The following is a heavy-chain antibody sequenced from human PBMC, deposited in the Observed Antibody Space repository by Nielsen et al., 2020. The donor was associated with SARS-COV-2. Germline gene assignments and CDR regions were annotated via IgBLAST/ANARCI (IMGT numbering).Heavy chain of an antibody. D-gene: IGHD3-22*01. CDR1: GFTFSSYA. J-gene: IGHJ4*02. V-gene: IGHV3-30*04. Sequence: GESLKISCAASGFTFSSYAMHWVRQAPGKGLEWVAVMSYDGRRKFDADSVKGRFTISRDNSKSTLFLQMNSLRTEDTAVYYCTREGYSDTSGPFDYWGQGTLVTVSS. CDR2: MSYDGRRK. CDR3: TREGYSDTSGPFDY.